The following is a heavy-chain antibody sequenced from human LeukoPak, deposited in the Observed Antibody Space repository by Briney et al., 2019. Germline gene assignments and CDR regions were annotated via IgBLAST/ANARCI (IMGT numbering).Heavy chain of an antibody. CDR1: GYTFTSYG. D-gene: IGHD3-10*01. J-gene: IGHJ4*02. V-gene: IGHV1-18*04. CDR3: ARTAPFGRSGELSSFFDY. Sequence: ASVKVSSKASGYTFTSYGISWVRQAPGQGLEWRGWISAYNGNTNYAQKLQGRVTMTTDTSTSTAYMELRSLRSDDTAVYYCARTAPFGRSGELSSFFDYWGQGTLVTVSS. CDR2: ISAYNGNT.